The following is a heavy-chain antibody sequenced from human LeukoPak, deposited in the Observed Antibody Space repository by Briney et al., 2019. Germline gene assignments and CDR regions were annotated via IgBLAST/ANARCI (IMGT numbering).Heavy chain of an antibody. CDR1: GFTFSSNA. D-gene: IGHD3-22*01. V-gene: IGHV3-23*01. J-gene: IGHJ4*02. CDR2: ISGSGLST. CDR3: AKRGFYYDSSGYYLLDY. Sequence: PGGSLRLSCAASGFTFSSNAMSWVRQAPGKGLEWVSAISGSGLSTYYADSVKGRFTISRDNSKNTLYLQMNSLRAEDTAVYYCAKRGFYYDSSGYYLLDYWGQGTLVTVSS.